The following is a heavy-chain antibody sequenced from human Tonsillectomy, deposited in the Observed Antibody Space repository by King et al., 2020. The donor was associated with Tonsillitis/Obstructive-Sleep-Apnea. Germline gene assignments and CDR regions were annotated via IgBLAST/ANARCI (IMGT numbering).Heavy chain of an antibody. J-gene: IGHJ6*03. Sequence: VQLVESGGGLEQPGGSLRLSCVASGFTFSSYAMSWVRQAPGKGLEWVSVIRGSGGRTYYADSVKGRFTISRDNSKNTLYLQMNSLKAEDTAVYYCAKLGDLEWLGYYYYMDVWGKGTTVTVSS. CDR2: IRGSGGRT. V-gene: IGHV3-23*04. CDR1: GFTFSSYA. CDR3: AKLGDLEWLGYYYYMDV. D-gene: IGHD3-3*01.